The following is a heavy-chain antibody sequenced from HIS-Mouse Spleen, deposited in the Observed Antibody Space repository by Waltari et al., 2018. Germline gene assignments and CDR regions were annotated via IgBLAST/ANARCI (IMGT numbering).Heavy chain of an antibody. Sequence: QLQLQESGPGLVKPSETLSLTCTVSGCPTSSSRYYWGWIRQPPGKGLGWIGSIYYSGSTYYNPSLKSRVTISVDTSKNQFSLKLSSVTAADTAVYYCAREIPYSSSWYDWYFDLWGRGTLVTVSS. V-gene: IGHV4-39*07. J-gene: IGHJ2*01. D-gene: IGHD6-13*01. CDR2: IYYSGST. CDR1: GCPTSSSRYY. CDR3: AREIPYSSSWYDWYFDL.